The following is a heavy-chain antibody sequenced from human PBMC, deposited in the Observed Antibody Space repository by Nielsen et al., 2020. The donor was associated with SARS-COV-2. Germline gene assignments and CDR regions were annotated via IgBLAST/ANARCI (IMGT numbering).Heavy chain of an antibody. J-gene: IGHJ6*02. V-gene: IGHV4-30-4*01. D-gene: IGHD4-17*01. CDR2: IYYSWYT. Sequence: SETLSLTCSVSGDSISGSDYYWTWIRQPPGKGLEWIGYIYYSWYTSYNPSLKSRVTISVDTSENQFSLELRSVTAADTAVYYCARDAYGDSSFYSYGLDVWGQGTTVAVSS. CDR1: GDSISGSDYY. CDR3: ARDAYGDSSFYSYGLDV.